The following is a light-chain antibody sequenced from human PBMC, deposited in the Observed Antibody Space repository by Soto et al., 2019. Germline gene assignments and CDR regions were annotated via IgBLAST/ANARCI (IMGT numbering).Light chain of an antibody. V-gene: IGKV4-1*01. J-gene: IGKJ1*01. Sequence: DIVMAQSPDSLAVCLGEGATIKCKSSQSVLYSSNNKNYLAWYQQKPGQPPKLLIYWASTRESGVPDRFSGSGSGTDFTLTISSLQAEDVAVYYCQQYYSILWTFGQGTKVDIK. CDR3: QQYYSILWT. CDR1: QSVLYSSNNKNY. CDR2: WAS.